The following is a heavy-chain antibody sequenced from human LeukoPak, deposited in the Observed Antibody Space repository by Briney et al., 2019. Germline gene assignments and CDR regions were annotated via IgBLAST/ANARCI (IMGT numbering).Heavy chain of an antibody. Sequence: GGSLRLSCAASGFTFSDYYMSWIRQAPGKGLEWVSYISSSSSYTNYADSAKGRFTISRDNAKNTLYLQMNSLRVDDTSVYYCVRVTCTSSSCATVDHWGQGTLVTVSS. CDR1: GFTFSDYY. J-gene: IGHJ4*02. CDR2: ISSSSSYT. V-gene: IGHV3-11*06. D-gene: IGHD2-2*01. CDR3: VRVTCTSSSCATVDH.